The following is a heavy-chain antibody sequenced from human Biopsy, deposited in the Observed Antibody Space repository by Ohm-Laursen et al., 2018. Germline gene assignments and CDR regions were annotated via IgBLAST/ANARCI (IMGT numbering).Heavy chain of an antibody. D-gene: IGHD2/OR15-2a*01. Sequence: SETLSLTCTVSGGSISSDYWSWIRQTPGKGLEWIGYIYYSGSTNYNPSLKRRVTISVDTSKNQFPLRLNSVTAADTAVYYCARATNSTGWPYYYFYGMDVWGQGTTVTVSS. V-gene: IGHV4-59*01. CDR3: ARATNSTGWPYYYFYGMDV. CDR1: GGSISSDY. J-gene: IGHJ6*02. CDR2: IYYSGST.